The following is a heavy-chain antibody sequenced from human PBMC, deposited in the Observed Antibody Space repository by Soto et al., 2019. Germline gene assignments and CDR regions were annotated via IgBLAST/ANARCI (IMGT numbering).Heavy chain of an antibody. CDR1: GITFGSRA. J-gene: IGHJ5*02. D-gene: IGHD3-10*01. V-gene: IGHV3-23*01. Sequence: PGGSLRLSCVASGITFGSRAMSWVRQAPGEGLEWVSSITDSGGDAKYADSVRGRFSISRDNSKNTLVLQMKILTAADTALYFCAKNYYESGSYYLFDAWGQGTQVTVSS. CDR3: AKNYYESGSYYLFDA. CDR2: ITDSGGDA.